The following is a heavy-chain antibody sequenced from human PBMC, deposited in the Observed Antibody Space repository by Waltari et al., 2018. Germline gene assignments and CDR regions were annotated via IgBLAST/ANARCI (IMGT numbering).Heavy chain of an antibody. CDR3: AKNGSPYYYGMDV. Sequence: QVQLVESGGGVVQPGRPLRLSCTASGFTFTNYGIHWVRQAPGKGLEWVAVISYDGSTKYYADSVKGRFTISRDNSKNTLYLQMNSLRAEDTAVYYCAKNGSPYYYGMDVWGQGTTVTVSS. CDR1: GFTFTNYG. D-gene: IGHD2-8*01. J-gene: IGHJ6*02. CDR2: ISYDGSTK. V-gene: IGHV3-30*18.